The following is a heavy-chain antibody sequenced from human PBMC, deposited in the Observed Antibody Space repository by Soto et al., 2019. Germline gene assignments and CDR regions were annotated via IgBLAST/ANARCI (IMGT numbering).Heavy chain of an antibody. D-gene: IGHD6-13*01. Sequence: ASVKVSCKASGGTFSSYAISWVRQAPGQGLEWMGGIIPIFGTANYAQKFQGRVTITADESTSTAYMELSSLRSEDTAVYYCARSIAAAGTKAFDYWGQGTLVTVSS. V-gene: IGHV1-69*13. CDR1: GGTFSSYA. CDR3: ARSIAAAGTKAFDY. J-gene: IGHJ4*02. CDR2: IIPIFGTA.